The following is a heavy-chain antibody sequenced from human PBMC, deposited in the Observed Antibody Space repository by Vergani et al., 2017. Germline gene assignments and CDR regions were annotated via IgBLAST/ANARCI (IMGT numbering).Heavy chain of an antibody. CDR2: IDSSGYT. J-gene: IGHJ4*02. Sequence: QVQLLESGPGLVKPSQTLSLTCSVSGDSINSESFYWSWVRQPAGQGLEWIGHIDSSGYTTYRSSLKSRVTISTDTSKSRFSLKVNSVTAADTAVYYCARETIIMIVVRWGQGILVTVSS. D-gene: IGHD3-22*01. CDR3: ARETIIMIVVR. CDR1: GDSINSESFY. V-gene: IGHV4-61*02.